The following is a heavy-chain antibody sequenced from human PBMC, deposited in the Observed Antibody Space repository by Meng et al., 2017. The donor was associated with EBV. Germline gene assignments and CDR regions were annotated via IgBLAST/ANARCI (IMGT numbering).Heavy chain of an antibody. J-gene: IGHJ3*02. Sequence: QVQLQQWGAGLLKPSXXXXLTXXVXXGSFIGYYWSWIRQPPGKGLEWIGEINHSGSTNYNPSLKSRVTISVDTSKNQFSLKLSSVTAADTAVYYCASSTRYLKYYDFWSGYHYEGAFDIWGQGTMVTVSS. CDR3: ASSTRYLKYYDFWSGYHYEGAFDI. CDR2: INHSGST. V-gene: IGHV4-34*01. CDR1: XGSFIGYY. D-gene: IGHD3-3*01.